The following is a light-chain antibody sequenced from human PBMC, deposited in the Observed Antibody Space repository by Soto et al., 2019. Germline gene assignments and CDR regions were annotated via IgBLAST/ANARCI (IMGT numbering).Light chain of an antibody. CDR3: QQYNNWPLYT. V-gene: IGKV3-15*01. Sequence: EVVMKQSPAILSVSPGERATLSCRARQSVSSNLAWYQQKPDQAPRLLIYGASTRASGIPARFSGSGSGTEFTLTIISPQSEDFAVYYCQQYNNWPLYTFGQGTKLEIK. J-gene: IGKJ2*01. CDR2: GAS. CDR1: QSVSSN.